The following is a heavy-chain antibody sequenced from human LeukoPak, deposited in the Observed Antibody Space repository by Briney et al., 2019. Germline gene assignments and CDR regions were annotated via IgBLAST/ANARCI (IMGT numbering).Heavy chain of an antibody. Sequence: ASVKVSCKASGYIFDIYAMIWVRQAPGQGLELMGWINTNTGKPTYAQGFTGRFVFSLDTSVSTAYLQISSLKAEDTAMYYCARDLRRGSSSWYVSGGDYWGQGTLVTVSS. CDR2: INTNTGKP. J-gene: IGHJ4*02. V-gene: IGHV7-4-1*02. D-gene: IGHD6-13*01. CDR3: ARDLRRGSSSWYVSGGDY. CDR1: GYIFDIYA.